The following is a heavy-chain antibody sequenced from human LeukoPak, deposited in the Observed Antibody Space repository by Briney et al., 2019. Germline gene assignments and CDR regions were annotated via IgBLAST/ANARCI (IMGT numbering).Heavy chain of an antibody. Sequence: PGGSLRLSCAASGFTFSDYAMHWVRQAPGKGLEWVAIISYDGSDKWYADSVKGRFSISRDNSKNTLYLQMNSLRAEDTAVYFCARSNSVSYYYPGYYWGQGTLVTVSS. CDR1: GFTFSDYA. CDR3: ARSNSVSYYYPGYY. CDR2: ISYDGSDK. J-gene: IGHJ4*02. D-gene: IGHD3-22*01. V-gene: IGHV3-30*03.